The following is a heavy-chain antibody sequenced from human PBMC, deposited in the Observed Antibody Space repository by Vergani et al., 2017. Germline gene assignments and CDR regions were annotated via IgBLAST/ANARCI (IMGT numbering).Heavy chain of an antibody. CDR3: AKDPQSGGYSRGAFDI. J-gene: IGHJ3*02. CDR1: GFTFSSYD. V-gene: IGHV3-23*01. CDR2: ISGSGGST. D-gene: IGHD1-26*01. Sequence: EVQLLESGGGLVQPGGSLRLSCAASGFTFSSYDMSWVRQAPGRGLEWVSVISGSGGSTFYAASVKGRFTISLDNSKNTLYLQMNSLRAEDTAAYYCAKDPQSGGYSRGAFDIWGQGTMVTVSS.